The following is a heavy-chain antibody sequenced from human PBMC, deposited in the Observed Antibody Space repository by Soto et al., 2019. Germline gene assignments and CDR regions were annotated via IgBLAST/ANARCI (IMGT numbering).Heavy chain of an antibody. Sequence: QVQLQESGPGLVRPSQTLSLTCTVSGGSISSGDYYWSWIRQPPGKGLEWIGYIYYSGSTYYNPALRGAVPLPVDTAKNQLPLRLISVTAAETAGYFCARIYGVRSNDYWGQGTLVTVSS. CDR3: ARIYGVRSNDY. CDR2: IYYSGST. V-gene: IGHV4-30-4*01. CDR1: GGSISSGDYY. D-gene: IGHD2-21*01. J-gene: IGHJ4*02.